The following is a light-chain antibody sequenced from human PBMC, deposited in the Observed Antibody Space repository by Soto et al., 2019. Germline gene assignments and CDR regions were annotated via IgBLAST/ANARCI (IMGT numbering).Light chain of an antibody. CDR2: GAS. Sequence: EIVLTQSPGTLSLSPGERATLSCTASQSVSSSYLAWYQQKPGQSPRLLIYGASSRATGIPDRFSGSGSGPDFKLNIRRLEPEDFSEYYCHQYGSSLWTVGQGTKVEIK. CDR3: HQYGSSLWT. J-gene: IGKJ1*01. V-gene: IGKV3-20*01. CDR1: QSVSSSY.